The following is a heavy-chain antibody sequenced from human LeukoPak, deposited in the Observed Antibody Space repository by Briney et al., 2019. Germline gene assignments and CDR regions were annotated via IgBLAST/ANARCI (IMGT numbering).Heavy chain of an antibody. CDR1: GYSISSGYY. Sequence: SETLSLTCAVSGYSISSGYYWGWIRQSPGKGLEGIATIFHSGSIYYNPSLKSRVTLSVDTSKNQFSLRLNSVTAADTALYYCARMGVSYYYDSSTYYPTAFDVWGQGTMVSVSS. J-gene: IGHJ3*01. V-gene: IGHV4-38-2*01. D-gene: IGHD3-22*01. CDR3: ARMGVSYYYDSSTYYPTAFDV. CDR2: IFHSGSI.